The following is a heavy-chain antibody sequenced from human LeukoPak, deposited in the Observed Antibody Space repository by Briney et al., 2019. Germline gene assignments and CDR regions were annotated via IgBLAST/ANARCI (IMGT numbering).Heavy chain of an antibody. CDR1: GYTFTSYG. CDR3: ALRYFDWLFHY. Sequence: ASVKVSCKASGYTFTSYGISWVRQAPGQGLEWMGWISAYNGNTNYAQKLQGRVTMTTDTSTSTAYMELRSLRSEDTAVYYCALRYFDWLFHYWGQETLVTVSS. J-gene: IGHJ4*02. V-gene: IGHV1-18*01. CDR2: ISAYNGNT. D-gene: IGHD3-9*01.